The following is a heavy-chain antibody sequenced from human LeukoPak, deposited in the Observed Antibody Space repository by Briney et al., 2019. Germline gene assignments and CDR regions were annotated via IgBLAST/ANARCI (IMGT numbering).Heavy chain of an antibody. CDR1: GFTFRSSA. D-gene: IGHD6-19*01. Sequence: GGSLRLSCAASGFTFRSSAMSWVRQAPGKGLEWVSSISSSSSYIYYADSVKGRFTISRDNAKNSLYLQMNSLRAEDTAVYYCARDTVDIAVAGTGLAYWGQGTLVTVSS. J-gene: IGHJ4*02. CDR2: ISSSSSYI. CDR3: ARDTVDIAVAGTGLAY. V-gene: IGHV3-21*01.